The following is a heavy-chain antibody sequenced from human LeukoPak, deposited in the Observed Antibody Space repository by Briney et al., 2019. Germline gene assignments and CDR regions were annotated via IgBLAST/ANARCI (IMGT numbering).Heavy chain of an antibody. CDR3: ARDYYASSGFGAFDI. CDR2: INPNSGGT. CDR1: GYTFTAYY. D-gene: IGHD3-22*01. J-gene: IGHJ3*02. Sequence: GASVKVSCKASGYTFTAYYMHWVRQAPGQGLEWMGWINPNSGGTNYAQKFQGRVTMTRDTSISTAYMELSRLRSDDTAVYYCARDYYASSGFGAFDIWGQGTMVTVSS. V-gene: IGHV1-2*02.